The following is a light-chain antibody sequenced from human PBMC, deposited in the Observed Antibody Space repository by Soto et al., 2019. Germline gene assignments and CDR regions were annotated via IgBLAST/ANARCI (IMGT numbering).Light chain of an antibody. CDR2: DAS. CDR3: QHRSNWLGT. V-gene: IGKV3-11*01. CDR1: QSVGSF. Sequence: EIVLTQCPATLSLSPGERATLSCRASQSVGSFLAWYQQKSGQAPRLLIYDASNRAPGIPARFSGSGSGTDFTLTISSLEPEDFAVYYCQHRSNWLGTFGPGTKVDIK. J-gene: IGKJ3*01.